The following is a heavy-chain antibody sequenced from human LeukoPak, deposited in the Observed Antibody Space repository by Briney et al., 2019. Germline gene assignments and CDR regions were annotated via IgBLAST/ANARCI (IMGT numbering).Heavy chain of an antibody. V-gene: IGHV4-39*07. D-gene: IGHD6-19*01. J-gene: IGHJ4*02. CDR1: GGSISSSSYY. Sequence: SETLSLTCTVSGGSISSSSYYWGWIRQPPGKGLEWIGSIYYSGSTYYNPSLKSRVTISVDTSKNQFSLKLSSVTAADTAVYYCARGVVWQWLVPYFDYWGQGTLVTVSS. CDR3: ARGVVWQWLVPYFDY. CDR2: IYYSGST.